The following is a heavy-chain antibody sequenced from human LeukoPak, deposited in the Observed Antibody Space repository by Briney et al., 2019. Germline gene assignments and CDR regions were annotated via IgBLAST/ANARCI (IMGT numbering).Heavy chain of an antibody. D-gene: IGHD3-22*01. CDR3: AAWYYYDSSGYYGDY. CDR2: ISGSGGST. V-gene: IGHV3-23*01. Sequence: GESLRLSCAVSGFTFSSYAMSWVRQAPGKGLEWVSAISGSGGSTYYADSVKGRFTISRDNSKNTLYLQMNSLRAEDTAVYYCAAWYYYDSSGYYGDYWGQGTLVTVSS. CDR1: GFTFSSYA. J-gene: IGHJ4*02.